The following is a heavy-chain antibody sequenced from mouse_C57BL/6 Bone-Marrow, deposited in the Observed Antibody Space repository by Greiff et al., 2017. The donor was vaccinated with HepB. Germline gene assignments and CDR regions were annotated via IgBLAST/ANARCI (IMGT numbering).Heavy chain of an antibody. CDR1: GYTFTDYY. V-gene: IGHV1-26*01. CDR3: ARLPSFAY. CDR2: INHNNGGT. Sequence: EVQLQQSGPELVKPGASVKISCKASGYTFTDYYMNWVKQSHGKSLEWIGDINHNNGGTSYNQKFKGKATLTVDKSSSTAYMELRSLTSEDSAVYYCARLPSFAYWGQGTLVTVSA. J-gene: IGHJ3*01.